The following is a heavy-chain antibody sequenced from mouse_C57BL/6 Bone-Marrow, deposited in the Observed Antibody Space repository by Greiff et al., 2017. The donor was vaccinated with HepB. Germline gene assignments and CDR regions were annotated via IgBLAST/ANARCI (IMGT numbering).Heavy chain of an antibody. D-gene: IGHD1-1*01. J-gene: IGHJ2*01. CDR1: GYTFPSYD. Sequence: VQLQQSGPELVKPGASVKLSCKASGYTFPSYDINWVKQRPGQGLEWNGWIYPRDGSTKYNEKFKGKATLTVDTSSSTAYMELHSPTSEDSAVYFCARWNYYGSSYDYFDYWGQGTTLTVSS. CDR2: IYPRDGST. CDR3: ARWNYYGSSYDYFDY. V-gene: IGHV1-85*01.